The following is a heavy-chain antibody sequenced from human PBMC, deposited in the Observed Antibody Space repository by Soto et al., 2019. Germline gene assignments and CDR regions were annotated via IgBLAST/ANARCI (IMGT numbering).Heavy chain of an antibody. CDR1: GFSFSSYD. J-gene: IGHJ6*02. CDR2: IGTAGAT. V-gene: IGHV3-13*01. Sequence: EGQMVESGGGLVQPGGSLRLSCAASGFSFSSYDMHWDRQATGKGLDWVSAIGTAGATYYSGSVKGRFTISRENAKNSFYLQMNSLRAGDTAVYYCVRGGYYGSGPMDVWGPGTTVTVSS. CDR3: VRGGYYGSGPMDV. D-gene: IGHD3-10*01.